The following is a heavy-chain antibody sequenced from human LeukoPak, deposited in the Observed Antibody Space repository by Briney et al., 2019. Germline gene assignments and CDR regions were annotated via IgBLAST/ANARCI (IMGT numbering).Heavy chain of an antibody. V-gene: IGHV4-34*01. J-gene: IGHJ4*02. CDR3: ARDRSRYYDSSGYYGY. D-gene: IGHD3-22*01. CDR1: GGSFSGYY. CDR2: INRSGST. Sequence: PSETLSLTCAVYGGSFSGYYWSWIRQPPGKGLEWIGEINRSGSTNYNPSLKSRVTISVDTSKNQFSLKLSSVTAADTAVYYCARDRSRYYDSSGYYGYWGQGTLVTVSS.